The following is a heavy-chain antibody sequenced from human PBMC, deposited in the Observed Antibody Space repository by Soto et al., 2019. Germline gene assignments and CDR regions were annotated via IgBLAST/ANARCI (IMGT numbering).Heavy chain of an antibody. CDR2: IYYSGST. J-gene: IGHJ4*02. CDR1: WGSISNLGCY. CDR3: SSLTAMVTGPDY. Sequence: TLSVRRTVSWGSISNLGCYRSCKNQHPGKGLEWIGYIYYSGSTYYNPSLKSRVTISLDTSKNQFSLKLSSVTAADTAVYYCSSLTAMVTGPDYWGQGTLVTVSS. V-gene: IGHV4-30-4*08. D-gene: IGHD5-18*01.